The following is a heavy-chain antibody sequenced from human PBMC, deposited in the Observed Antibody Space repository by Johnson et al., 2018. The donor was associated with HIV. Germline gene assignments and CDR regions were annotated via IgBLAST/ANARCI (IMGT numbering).Heavy chain of an antibody. CDR1: GFIFSSYD. D-gene: IGHD1-26*01. CDR2: ISYDGSNK. Sequence: QVQLVESGGGLVQPGGSLRLSCAASGFIFSSYDMHWVRQATGRGLEWVAVISYDGSNKYYADSVKGRFTISRDNSNNTLYLQMNSLRVEDTALYLCARYSGSARAFDIWGQGTMVTVSS. J-gene: IGHJ3*02. V-gene: IGHV3-30*03. CDR3: ARYSGSARAFDI.